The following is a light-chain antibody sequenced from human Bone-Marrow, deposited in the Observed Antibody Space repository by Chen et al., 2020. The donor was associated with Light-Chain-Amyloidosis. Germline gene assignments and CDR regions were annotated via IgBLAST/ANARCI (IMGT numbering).Light chain of an antibody. CDR2: GNS. Sequence: QSVLTQPPSVSWAPGQRVTLSCPRSSSNIGAGYDVHWYQQLPGTVPKLLIYGNSNRPSGVPDRISGSKSGGSASLAITGHQAGDADEYYCQSFDRSLSGWVFGGGTKLTVL. V-gene: IGLV1-40*01. J-gene: IGLJ3*02. CDR3: QSFDRSLSGWV. CDR1: SSNIGAGYD.